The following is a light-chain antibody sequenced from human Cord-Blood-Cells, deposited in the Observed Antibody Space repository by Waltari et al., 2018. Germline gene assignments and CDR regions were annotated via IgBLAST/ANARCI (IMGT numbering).Light chain of an antibody. CDR2: AAS. V-gene: IGKV1-27*01. Sequence: DIQMTQSPTSMSASVGDRVPITCRESQSISNYVAWYQSKQGKVPKLLIYAASTLQPGVPSRFSGSGSGTDCPLTISILQPEDVATYYCQKYNSAPPTFGQGTKVEIK. CDR1: QSISNY. J-gene: IGKJ1*01. CDR3: QKYNSAPPT.